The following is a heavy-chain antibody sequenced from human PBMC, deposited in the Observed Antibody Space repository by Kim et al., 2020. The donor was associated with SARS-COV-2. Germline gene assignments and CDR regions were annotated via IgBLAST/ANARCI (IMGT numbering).Heavy chain of an antibody. CDR1: GFSVSSAYY. CDR3: ASTPTVSNRHAFQV. CDR2: LYNGGTP. J-gene: IGHJ4*02. V-gene: IGHV4-38-2*02. Sequence: SETLSLTCSVSGFSVSSAYYWGWVRLPPGKGLGWIGSLYNGGTPYYNESLRSRVVISKDTSQNRFSLRLTSVTAADTAIYYCASTPTVSNRHAFQVWGRGTVVTVSP. D-gene: IGHD2-15*01.